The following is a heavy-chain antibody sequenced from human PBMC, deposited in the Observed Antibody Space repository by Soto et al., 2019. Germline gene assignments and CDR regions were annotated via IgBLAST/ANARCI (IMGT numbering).Heavy chain of an antibody. J-gene: IGHJ5*02. Sequence: GASVKVSCKASGYTFTGYYMHWVRQAPGQGLEWMGWINPNSGGTNYAQKFQGRVTMTRDTSISTAYMELSRLRSDDAAVYYCARSEDSSSWYVNWFDPWGQGTLVTVS. V-gene: IGHV1-2*02. CDR3: ARSEDSSSWYVNWFDP. D-gene: IGHD6-13*01. CDR1: GYTFTGYY. CDR2: INPNSGGT.